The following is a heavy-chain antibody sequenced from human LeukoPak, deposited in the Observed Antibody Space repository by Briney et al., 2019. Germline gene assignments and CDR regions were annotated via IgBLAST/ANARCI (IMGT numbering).Heavy chain of an antibody. J-gene: IGHJ5*02. CDR2: IDPSDSYT. CDR3: ARATTWFDP. V-gene: IGHV5-10-1*01. Sequence: GESLKISCKGSGYSFTNYWIIWVRQIPGKGLEWMGRIDPSDSYTNYSPSFQGHVTISADKSISTAYLQWSSLKASDTAMYYCARATTWFDPWGQGTLVTVSS. D-gene: IGHD1-1*01. CDR1: GYSFTNYW.